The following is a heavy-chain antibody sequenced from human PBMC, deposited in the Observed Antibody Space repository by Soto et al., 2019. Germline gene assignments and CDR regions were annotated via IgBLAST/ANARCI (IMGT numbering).Heavy chain of an antibody. CDR3: TRGYYDSSGYYFLFDI. D-gene: IGHD3-22*01. CDR2: VRNKANTYTT. Sequence: PGGSLRLSCTVSGFRFGDHYMDWVRQVPGKGLEWVGRVRNKANTYTTEYAASVKGRFSISRDDSRNSLYLQMNSLKTEDTAVYHCTRGYYDSSGYYFLFDIWGQGTMVTVSS. J-gene: IGHJ3*02. V-gene: IGHV3-72*01. CDR1: GFRFGDHY.